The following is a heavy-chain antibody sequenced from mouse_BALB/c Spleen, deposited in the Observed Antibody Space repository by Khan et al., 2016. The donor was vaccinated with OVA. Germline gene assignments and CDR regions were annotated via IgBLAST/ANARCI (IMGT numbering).Heavy chain of an antibody. V-gene: IGHV1-7*01. J-gene: IGHJ3*01. CDR3: VNHGSNSDWFTY. D-gene: IGHD1-1*01. CDR1: GYTFTSYW. CDR2: INPSTDYT. Sequence: QVQLQQSGAELAKPGASVKMSCKASGYTFTSYWMHWVKQRPGQGLEWIGYINPSTDYTEYNQKFKDKATLTVDKSSSTAYMQLTSLTSEDSAVYYCVNHGSNSDWFTYWGQGTLVTVSA.